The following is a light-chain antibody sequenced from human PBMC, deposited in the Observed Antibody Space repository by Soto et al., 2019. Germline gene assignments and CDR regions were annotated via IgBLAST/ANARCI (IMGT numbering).Light chain of an antibody. CDR3: QQRKSYPIT. CDR1: QDINTN. V-gene: IGKV1-9*01. Sequence: DIQLTQSRSFLSASVGDRVTITCRASQDINTNLAWYQQKPGKAPKLLIFAASTLQNGVPSRFSGSASGTEFTVTITSLQPEVFATYYCQQRKSYPITFGQGTRLEIK. CDR2: AAS. J-gene: IGKJ5*01.